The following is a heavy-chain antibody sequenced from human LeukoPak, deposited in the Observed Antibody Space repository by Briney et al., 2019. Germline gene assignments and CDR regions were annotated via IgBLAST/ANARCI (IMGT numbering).Heavy chain of an antibody. Sequence: KPSETLSLTCTVSGGSVSSGSYYWSWIRQPPGKGLEWIGYIYNSGSTNYNPSLKSRVTISVDTSKNQFSLKLSSVTAADTAVYYCARDRTYCSSTSCYGMFDYWGQGTLVTVSS. V-gene: IGHV4-61*01. CDR1: GGSVSSGSYY. D-gene: IGHD2-2*01. J-gene: IGHJ4*02. CDR2: IYNSGST. CDR3: ARDRTYCSSTSCYGMFDY.